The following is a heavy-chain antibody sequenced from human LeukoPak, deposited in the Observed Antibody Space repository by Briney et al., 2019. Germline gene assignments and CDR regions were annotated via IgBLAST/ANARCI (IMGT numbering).Heavy chain of an antibody. CDR3: AMIKEG. V-gene: IGHV3-21*01. Sequence: PSETLSLTCAVSGYSISDPYYWGWVRQAPGKGLEWVSSISSSSSYIYYADSVKGRFTISRDNAKNTLYLQMNSLRAEDTAVYYCAMIKEGWGQGTLVTVSS. CDR1: GYSISDPY. J-gene: IGHJ4*02. D-gene: IGHD3-22*01. CDR2: ISSSSSYI.